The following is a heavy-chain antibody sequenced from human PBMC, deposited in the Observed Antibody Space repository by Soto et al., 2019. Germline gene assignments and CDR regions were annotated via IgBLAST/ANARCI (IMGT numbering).Heavy chain of an antibody. J-gene: IGHJ6*02. D-gene: IGHD3-10*01. CDR1: GFTFSLYS. CDR2: ISRSSTGI. CDR3: ARAVTWGLDV. V-gene: IGHV3-48*01. Sequence: EVQLVESGGGLVQPGGSLRLSCAASGFTFSLYSMSWVRQAPGKGLGWVSYISRSSTGIHYADSVKGQFTISRDDAPNSIHLRMNSLRGGDTAVYYCARAVTWGLDVWGQGTTVSISS.